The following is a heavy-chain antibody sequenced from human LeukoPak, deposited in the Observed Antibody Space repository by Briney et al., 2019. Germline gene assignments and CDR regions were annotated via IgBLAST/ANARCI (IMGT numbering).Heavy chain of an antibody. V-gene: IGHV3-49*04. Sequence: GRSLRLSCAASGFTSADYAMSSVRQAPGHGLEWGSCIRGKAYGGATESAASLKGIFTISRDDSTSIAYLQMNSLKTEDTAVYYCTRDPPPLYSSSWYVLTNYYYYGMDVWGQGTTVTVSS. J-gene: IGHJ6*02. CDR1: GFTSADYA. D-gene: IGHD6-13*01. CDR3: TRDPPPLYSSSWYVLTNYYYYGMDV. CDR2: IRGKAYGGAT.